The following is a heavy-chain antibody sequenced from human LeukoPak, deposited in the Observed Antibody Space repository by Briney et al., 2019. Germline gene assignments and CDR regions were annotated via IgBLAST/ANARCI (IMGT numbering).Heavy chain of an antibody. CDR2: ITTSGDTT. CDR1: GFTFSSYA. CDR3: AKVGPAHPYYFDY. J-gene: IGHJ4*02. Sequence: GGSLRLSCAASGFTFSSYAMSWVRQAPGKGLEWVSAITTSGDTTYYADSVKGRFTISRDDSKNTLYLQMNSLRAEDTAVYYCAKVGPAHPYYFDYWGQGTLVTVSS. D-gene: IGHD2-2*01. V-gene: IGHV3-23*01.